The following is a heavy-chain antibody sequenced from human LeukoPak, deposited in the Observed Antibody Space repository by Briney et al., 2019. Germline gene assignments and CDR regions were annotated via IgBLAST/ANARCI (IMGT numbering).Heavy chain of an antibody. D-gene: IGHD3-16*01. Sequence: GGSLRLSCAASGFTFSSYSMNWVRQAPGKGPEWLSYISRTTSPIYYADSVKGRFTISRDNVKNSLYLQMNSLRAEDTAVYYRARDPGNGGGFGYWGQGTLVTVSS. CDR1: GFTFSSYS. CDR2: ISRTTSPI. J-gene: IGHJ4*02. V-gene: IGHV3-48*01. CDR3: ARDPGNGGGFGY.